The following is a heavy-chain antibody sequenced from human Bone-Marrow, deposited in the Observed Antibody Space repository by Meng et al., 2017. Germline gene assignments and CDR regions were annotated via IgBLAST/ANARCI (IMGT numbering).Heavy chain of an antibody. D-gene: IGHD1-26*01. CDR2: INHSGST. Sequence: SETLSLTCTVSGGSISSSSYYWSWIRQPPGKGLEWIGEINHSGSTNYNPSLKSRVTISVDTSKNQFSLKLSSVTAADTAVYYCARGSIGVYFDYWGQGTLVTVSS. J-gene: IGHJ4*02. V-gene: IGHV4-39*07. CDR3: ARGSIGVYFDY. CDR1: GGSISSSSYY.